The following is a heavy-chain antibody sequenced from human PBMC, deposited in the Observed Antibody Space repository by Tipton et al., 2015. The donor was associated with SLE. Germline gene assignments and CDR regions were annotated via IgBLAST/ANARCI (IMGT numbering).Heavy chain of an antibody. CDR1: GFTFSIYS. CDR2: IYYTGNT. Sequence: LRLSCAGSGFTFSIYSMNWVRQAPGKGLEWLGTIYYTGNTYYNPSLKSRVTISIDTSKNQFALKVTSVTAADTAGYYCARLGQRRLSGNYRYGSFDIWGQGTMVIVSS. V-gene: IGHV4-59*12. CDR3: ARLGQRRLSGNYRYGSFDI. J-gene: IGHJ3*02. D-gene: IGHD5-18*01.